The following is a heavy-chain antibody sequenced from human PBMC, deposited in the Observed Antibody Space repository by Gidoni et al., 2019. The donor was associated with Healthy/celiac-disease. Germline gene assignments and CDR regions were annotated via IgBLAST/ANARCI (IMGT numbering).Heavy chain of an antibody. CDR2: ISGSGGST. D-gene: IGHD3-3*01. CDR1: GFTFSSYA. Sequence: EVQLLESGGGLVQPGGSLRLSCAASGFTFSSYAISWGRQAPGKGLEWVSAISGSGGSTYYADSVKGRFTISRDNSKNTLYLQMNSLRAEDTAVYYCAKAYDQEDFWSGYFPYNWFDPWGQGTLVTVSS. V-gene: IGHV3-23*01. CDR3: AKAYDQEDFWSGYFPYNWFDP. J-gene: IGHJ5*02.